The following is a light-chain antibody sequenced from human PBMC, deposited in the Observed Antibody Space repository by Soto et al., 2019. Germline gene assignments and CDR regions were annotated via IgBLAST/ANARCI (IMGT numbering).Light chain of an antibody. J-gene: IGKJ2*01. V-gene: IGKV3-20*01. Sequence: EVVLTQSPGTLSLSPGERATLSCRASQSVTSSYLAWYQQKPGQPPRLVIYGASSRATGVPDRFSGSGSGTDFSLTISRLEPEDFAVYYCQQYDDSPQTFDQGTKLEIK. CDR2: GAS. CDR1: QSVTSSY. CDR3: QQYDDSPQT.